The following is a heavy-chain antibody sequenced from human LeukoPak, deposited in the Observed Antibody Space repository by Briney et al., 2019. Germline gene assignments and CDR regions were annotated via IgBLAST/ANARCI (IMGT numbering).Heavy chain of an antibody. CDR3: ARHNPATYYDFWSGYSYYYYYMDV. J-gene: IGHJ6*03. D-gene: IGHD3-3*01. Sequence: GESLKISCKGSGYSFTSYWIGWVRQMPGKGLEWMGIIYPGDSDTRYSPSFQGQVTISADKSISTAYLQWSSLKASDTAMYYCARHNPATYYDFWSGYSYYYYYMDVWGKGTTATVSS. V-gene: IGHV5-51*01. CDR1: GYSFTSYW. CDR2: IYPGDSDT.